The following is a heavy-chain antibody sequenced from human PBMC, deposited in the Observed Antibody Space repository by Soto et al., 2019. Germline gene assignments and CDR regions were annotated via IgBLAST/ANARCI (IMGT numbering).Heavy chain of an antibody. Sequence: EVQVVESGGGLVKPGGSLRLSCVFSGFTFSTYTMNWVRQAPGKGLEWVSSINGRSNYVYYADSVKGRFTISRVNAKNSLYLQMNRLRAEDTAIYYCAREDGVVGSASAFDHWGLGTLVTVSS. CDR3: AREDGVVGSASAFDH. CDR2: INGRSNYV. CDR1: GFTFSTYT. V-gene: IGHV3-21*01. J-gene: IGHJ4*02. D-gene: IGHD1-26*01.